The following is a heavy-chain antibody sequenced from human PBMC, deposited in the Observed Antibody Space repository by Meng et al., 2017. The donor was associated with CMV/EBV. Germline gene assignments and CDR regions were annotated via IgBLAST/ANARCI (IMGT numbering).Heavy chain of an antibody. CDR2: ISSSSSTI. J-gene: IGHJ4*02. CDR1: GFTFSSYS. CDR3: ARVTMGIRLGDTSGLDY. V-gene: IGHV3-48*04. D-gene: IGHD3-16*01. Sequence: GESLKISCAASGFTFSSYSMNWVLQAPGKGLEWVSYISSSSSTIYYADSVKGRFTISRDNAKNSLYLQMNSLRAEDTAVYYCARVTMGIRLGDTSGLDYWGQGTLVTVSS.